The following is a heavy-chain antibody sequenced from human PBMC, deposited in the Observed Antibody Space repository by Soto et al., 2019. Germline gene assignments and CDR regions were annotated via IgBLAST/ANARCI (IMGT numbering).Heavy chain of an antibody. CDR1: GFTFDDYA. Sequence: EVQLVESGGGLVQPGRSLRLSCAAYGFTFDDYAMHWVRQAPGKCLEWVSGISWNSGSIGYADSVKGRFTISRDNAKNSLYLQMNSLRAEDTALYYCAKGIAAAGTEGAFDIWGQGTMVTVSS. CDR2: ISWNSGSI. CDR3: AKGIAAAGTEGAFDI. D-gene: IGHD6-13*01. V-gene: IGHV3-9*01. J-gene: IGHJ3*02.